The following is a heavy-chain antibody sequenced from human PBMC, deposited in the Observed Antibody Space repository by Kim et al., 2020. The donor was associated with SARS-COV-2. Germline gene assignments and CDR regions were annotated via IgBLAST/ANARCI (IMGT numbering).Heavy chain of an antibody. CDR3: VRGVQLWFDY. J-gene: IGHJ5*01. V-gene: IGHV3-30*01. D-gene: IGHD5-18*01. CDR2: KQ. Sequence: KQSSADSGKARFTISRDNSNNTLYLQMNSLRAEDTAVYYCVRGVQLWFDYWGQGTLVTVSS.